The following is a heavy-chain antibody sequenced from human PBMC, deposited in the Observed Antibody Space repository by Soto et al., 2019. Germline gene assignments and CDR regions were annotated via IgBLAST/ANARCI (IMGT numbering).Heavy chain of an antibody. D-gene: IGHD6-6*01. J-gene: IGHJ4*02. V-gene: IGHV3-23*01. CDR1: GFTFSSYA. CDR3: AKGRLEYSSPADY. CDR2: ISGSGGIT. Sequence: GGSLRLSCAASGFTFSSYAMTWVRQAPGKGLEWVSAISGSGGITYYSDSVKGRFSISRDNSKNTLYLQMNSLRVDDTAIYYCAKGRLEYSSPADYWGQGTLVTVSS.